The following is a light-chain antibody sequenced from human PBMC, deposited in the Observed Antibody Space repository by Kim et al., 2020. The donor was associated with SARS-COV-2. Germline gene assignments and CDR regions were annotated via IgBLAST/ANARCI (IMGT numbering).Light chain of an antibody. V-gene: IGLV1-51*01. CDR3: GTWDSSLWV. J-gene: IGLJ3*02. Sequence: QSVLTQPPSVSAAPGQKVTISCSGSSSNIRNKYVSWYQQLPGTAPKLLIYDNNKRPSGIPDRFSGSKSGTSATLGITGLQTGDEADYYCGTWDSSLWVFGGGTQLTVL. CDR2: DNN. CDR1: SSNIRNKY.